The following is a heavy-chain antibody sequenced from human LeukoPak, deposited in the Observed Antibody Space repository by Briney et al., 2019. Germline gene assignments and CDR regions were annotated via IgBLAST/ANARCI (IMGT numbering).Heavy chain of an antibody. CDR1: GGSISSYY. Sequence: SETLSLTCTVSGGSISSYYWSWIRQPPGKGLEWIGYIHYSGSTNYNPSLKSRVTMSVDTSKNQFSLKLSSVPAADTAVYYCARTSITETLYFDYGGREPWVTVPS. J-gene: IGHJ4*02. V-gene: IGHV4-59*01. CDR2: IHYSGST. CDR3: ARTSITETLYFD. D-gene: IGHD1-7*01.